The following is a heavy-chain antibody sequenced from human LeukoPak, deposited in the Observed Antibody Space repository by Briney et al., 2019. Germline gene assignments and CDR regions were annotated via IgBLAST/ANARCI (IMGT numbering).Heavy chain of an antibody. V-gene: IGHV1-18*01. J-gene: IGHJ3*02. D-gene: IGHD3-10*01. CDR2: ISAYNGNT. CDR1: SYSFTSYG. Sequence: ASVKVSCKASSYSFTSYGISWVRQAPGQGLEWMGWISAYNGNTNYAQKLQGRVTMTTDTSTSTAYMELRSLRSEDTAVYYCARDGRQGMGRGVNAFDIWGQGTMVTVSS. CDR3: ARDGRQGMGRGVNAFDI.